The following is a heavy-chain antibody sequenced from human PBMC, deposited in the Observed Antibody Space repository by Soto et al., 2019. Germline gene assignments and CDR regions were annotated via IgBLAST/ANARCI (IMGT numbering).Heavy chain of an antibody. J-gene: IGHJ6*02. D-gene: IGHD3-3*01. Sequence: GGSLRLSCAASGFTFSSYALRWVRQAPGKGLEWVSAISGRGGSTSYADSVKGRVTISREHSTNTRYLQLNRLRAEDTAVYYCATSGYDFWSGYSIFDYYYYGMDVWGQGTTVTVSS. CDR2: ISGRGGST. CDR1: GFTFSSYA. V-gene: IGHV3-23*01. CDR3: ATSGYDFWSGYSIFDYYYYGMDV.